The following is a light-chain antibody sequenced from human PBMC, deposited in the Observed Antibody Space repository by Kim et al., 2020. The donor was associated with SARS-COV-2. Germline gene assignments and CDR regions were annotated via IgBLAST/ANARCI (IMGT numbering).Light chain of an antibody. Sequence: EIVLTQSPGTLSLSPGERATLSCRASQSVSSSYLAWYQQKPGQAPRLLIYGASSRATGIPDRFSGSGSGTDFTITISRLEPEDFEVYYCQQYGSSPNSFSQRTKLEI. J-gene: IGKJ2*03. CDR3: QQYGSSPNS. V-gene: IGKV3-20*01. CDR1: QSVSSSY. CDR2: GAS.